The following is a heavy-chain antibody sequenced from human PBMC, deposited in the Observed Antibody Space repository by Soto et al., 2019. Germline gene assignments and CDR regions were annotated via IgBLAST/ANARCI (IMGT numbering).Heavy chain of an antibody. CDR1: GYTFTSYG. D-gene: IGHD2-2*01. Sequence: ASVKVSCKASGYTFTSYGISWVRQAPGQGLEWMGWISAYNGNTNYAQKLQGRVTMTTDTSTRTAYMELRSLRSDDTAVYYCARDHCISTSCYDGRLFAPWGQGTLVTVSS. CDR2: ISAYNGNT. CDR3: ARDHCISTSCYDGRLFAP. J-gene: IGHJ5*02. V-gene: IGHV1-18*01.